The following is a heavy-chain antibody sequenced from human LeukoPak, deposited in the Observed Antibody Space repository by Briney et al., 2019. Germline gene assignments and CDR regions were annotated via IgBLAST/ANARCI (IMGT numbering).Heavy chain of an antibody. J-gene: IGHJ2*01. CDR2: INHSGST. V-gene: IGHV4-34*01. CDR1: GGSFSGYY. Sequence: SETLSLTCAVYGGSFSGYYWSWIRQPPGKGPEWIGEINHSGSTNYNPSHESRVTMTVDVSKNQFSLKLSSVTAADTAVYYCARGRYSYDYQGWYFDLWGRGTLVTVSS. D-gene: IGHD3-16*01. CDR3: ARGRYSYDYQGWYFDL.